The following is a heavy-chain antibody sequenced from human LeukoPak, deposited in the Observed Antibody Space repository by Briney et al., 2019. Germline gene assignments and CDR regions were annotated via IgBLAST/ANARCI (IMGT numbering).Heavy chain of an antibody. CDR3: ARETSAAGTWYFDY. J-gene: IGHJ4*02. Sequence: ASVKVSCKASGGTFSSYAISWVRQAPGQGLEWMGGIIPIFGTANYAQKFQGRVTITADESTSTAYMELSSLRSEDTAVYYCARETSAAGTWYFDYWGQGTLVTVSS. CDR2: IIPIFGTA. CDR1: GGTFSSYA. V-gene: IGHV1-69*13. D-gene: IGHD6-13*01.